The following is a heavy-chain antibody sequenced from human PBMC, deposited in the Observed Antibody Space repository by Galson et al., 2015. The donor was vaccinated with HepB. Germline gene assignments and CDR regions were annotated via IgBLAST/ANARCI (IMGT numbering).Heavy chain of an antibody. CDR3: ARALWASGLVGARGMDV. CDR2: ISSSSSYI. V-gene: IGHV3-21*01. CDR1: GFTFSSYS. D-gene: IGHD3-3*01. Sequence: SLRLSCAASGFTFSSYSMNWVRQAPGKGLEWVSSISSSSSYIYYADSVKGRFTISRDNAKNSLYLQMNSLRAEDTAVYYCARALWASGLVGARGMDVWGQGTTVTVSS. J-gene: IGHJ6*02.